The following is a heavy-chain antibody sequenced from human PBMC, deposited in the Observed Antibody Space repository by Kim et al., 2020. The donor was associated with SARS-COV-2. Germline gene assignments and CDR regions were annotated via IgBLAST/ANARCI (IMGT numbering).Heavy chain of an antibody. CDR3: ASDYERGVY. CDR1: GFTFSSYG. D-gene: IGHD5-12*01. CDR2: IWYDGSNK. J-gene: IGHJ4*02. Sequence: GGSLILSCAVSGFTFSSYGMHWVRQAPGKGLEWVAVIWYDGSNKYYADPAKGRFTISRDNSKNTLYLQRNSLRAEDAAGYYCASDYERGVYWGPGTLVTVSS. V-gene: IGHV3-33*01.